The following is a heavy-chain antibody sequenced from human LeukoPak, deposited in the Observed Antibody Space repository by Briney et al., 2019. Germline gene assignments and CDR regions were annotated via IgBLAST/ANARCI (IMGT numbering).Heavy chain of an antibody. CDR3: AELGITMIGGV. Sequence: PGGSLRLSCAASGFTFSNYEMNWVRQAPGKGLEWVSYISSSGSTIYYADSVKGRFTISRDNAKNSLYLQMNSLRAEDTAVYYCAELGITMIGGVWGKGTTVTISS. V-gene: IGHV3-48*03. J-gene: IGHJ6*04. CDR2: ISSSGSTI. CDR1: GFTFSNYE. D-gene: IGHD3-10*02.